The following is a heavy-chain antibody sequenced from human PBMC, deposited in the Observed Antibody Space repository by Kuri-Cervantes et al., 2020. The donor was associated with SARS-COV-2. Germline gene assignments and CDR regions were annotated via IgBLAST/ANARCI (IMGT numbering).Heavy chain of an antibody. CDR2: ISSSGSTI. D-gene: IGHD3-22*01. J-gene: IGHJ4*02. CDR3: AKDPRDYYDSSGYYQYYDY. Sequence: GESLKISCAASGFTFSDYYMSWIRQAPGKGLEWVSYISSSGSTIYYADSVKGRFTISRDNAKNSLYLQMNSLRAEDTAVYYCAKDPRDYYDSSGYYQYYDYWGQGTLVTVSS. V-gene: IGHV3-11*01. CDR1: GFTFSDYY.